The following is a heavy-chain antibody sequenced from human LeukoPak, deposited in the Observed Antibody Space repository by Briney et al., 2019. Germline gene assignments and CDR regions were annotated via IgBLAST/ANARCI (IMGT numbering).Heavy chain of an antibody. V-gene: IGHV4-59*01. CDR3: ARDYYDRNDAFDI. CDR1: GGSISSYY. J-gene: IGHJ3*02. D-gene: IGHD3-22*01. Sequence: SETLSLTCTVSGGSISSYYWSWIRQPPGKGPEWIGYIYYSGSTNYNPSLKSRVTISVDTSKNQFSLKLSSVTAADTAVYYCARDYYDRNDAFDIWGQGTMVTVSS. CDR2: IYYSGST.